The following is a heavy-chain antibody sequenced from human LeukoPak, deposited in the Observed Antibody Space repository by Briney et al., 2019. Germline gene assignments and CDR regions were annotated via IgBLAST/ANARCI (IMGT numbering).Heavy chain of an antibody. D-gene: IGHD3-16*01. CDR2: IKKDVRDK. CDR3: ARSWAVAY. CDR1: VVTLREDL. Sequence: PVGSLRLSCAASVVTLREDLMTSGRRAPGTGVEWGANIKKDVRDKNSADSVKGPFTISRDNAKNSLYLQMNSQSAEDTAVYYCARSWAVAYWGQGTLVTVSS. V-gene: IGHV3-7*01. J-gene: IGHJ4*02.